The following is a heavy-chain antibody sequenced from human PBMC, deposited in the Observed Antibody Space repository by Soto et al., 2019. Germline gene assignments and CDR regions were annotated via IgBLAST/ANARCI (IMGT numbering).Heavy chain of an antibody. CDR3: ARVLRYFDTPYGMDV. CDR1: GFTFSNHA. J-gene: IGHJ6*02. CDR2: ICGSGRNT. V-gene: IGHV3-23*01. D-gene: IGHD3-9*01. Sequence: EVQLLESGEGLVQPGGSLKLSCAASGFTFSNHAMSWVRQAPGKGLEWVSGICGSGRNTYYADSVKGRFTISRDNSQNTLFLQMNSLRAEDTAEYYCARVLRYFDTPYGMDVWGQGTTVTVSS.